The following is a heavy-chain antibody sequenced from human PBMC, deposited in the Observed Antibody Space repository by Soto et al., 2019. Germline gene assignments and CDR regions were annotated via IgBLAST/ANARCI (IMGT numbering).Heavy chain of an antibody. V-gene: IGHV4-4*02. J-gene: IGHJ4*02. Sequence: PSETLSLTCTVSGGYISSSNWWSWVRQPPGKGLEWIGEIYHSGSTNYNPSLKSRVTISVDRSKNQFSLKLSSVTAADTAVYYCARETFSVAVAGTYYFDYWGQGTLVTVSS. CDR3: ARETFSVAVAGTYYFDY. CDR2: IYHSGST. CDR1: GGYISSSNW. D-gene: IGHD6-19*01.